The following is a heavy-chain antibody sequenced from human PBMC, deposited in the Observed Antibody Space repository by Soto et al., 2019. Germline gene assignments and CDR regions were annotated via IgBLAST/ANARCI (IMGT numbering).Heavy chain of an antibody. CDR2: INPNSGGT. J-gene: IGHJ6*02. D-gene: IGHD6-6*01. Sequence: ASVKVSCKASGYTFTGYYMHWVRQAPGQGLEWMGWINPNSGGTNYAQKFQGWVTMTRDTSISTAYMELSRLRSDDTAVYYCAREGAARWFPSYGMDVWGQGTTVTVSS. CDR1: GYTFTGYY. CDR3: AREGAARWFPSYGMDV. V-gene: IGHV1-2*04.